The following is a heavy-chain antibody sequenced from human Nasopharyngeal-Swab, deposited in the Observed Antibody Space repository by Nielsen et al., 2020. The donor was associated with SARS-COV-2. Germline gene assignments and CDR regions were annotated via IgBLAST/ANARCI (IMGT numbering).Heavy chain of an antibody. Sequence: ASVKVSCKASGYTFTDYYIHWIRQAPGQGLEWRGWINPVSGDTSYEQKFQGRVTLTRDTSISTAFMELSRLRSDDTAVYYCAAGVLGYCSGGSCPDYWGQGTLVTVSS. CDR1: GYTFTDYY. D-gene: IGHD2-15*01. V-gene: IGHV1-2*02. CDR2: INPVSGDT. J-gene: IGHJ4*02. CDR3: AAGVLGYCSGGSCPDY.